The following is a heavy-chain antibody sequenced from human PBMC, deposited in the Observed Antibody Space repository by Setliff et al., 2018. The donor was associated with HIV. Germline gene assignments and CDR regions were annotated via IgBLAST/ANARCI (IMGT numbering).Heavy chain of an antibody. V-gene: IGHV1-69*06. J-gene: IGHJ4*02. CDR2: IIPIFGPA. D-gene: IGHD3-10*01. CDR3: ASAPHHVSGTLWY. CDR1: GGTFSSYA. Sequence: GASVKVSCKASGGTFSSYAISWVRQAPGQGLEWMGGIIPIFGPANSAQKFQGRVTMTEDTSADTAYMGLSSLRSEDSAVYYCASAPHHVSGTLWYWGQGTAVTVSS.